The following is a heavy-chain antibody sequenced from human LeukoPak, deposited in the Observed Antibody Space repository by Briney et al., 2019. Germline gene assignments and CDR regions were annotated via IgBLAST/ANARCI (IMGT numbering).Heavy chain of an antibody. CDR1: GFTFSDYY. Sequence: SGGSLRLSCAASGFTFSDYYMSWIRQAPGKGLEWVSYISSSGSTIYYADSVKGRFTISRDNAKNSLHLQMNSLRAEDTAVYYCAREDYSSGWYGPFDYWGQGTLVTVSS. J-gene: IGHJ4*02. CDR3: AREDYSSGWYGPFDY. CDR2: ISSSGSTI. V-gene: IGHV3-11*01. D-gene: IGHD6-19*01.